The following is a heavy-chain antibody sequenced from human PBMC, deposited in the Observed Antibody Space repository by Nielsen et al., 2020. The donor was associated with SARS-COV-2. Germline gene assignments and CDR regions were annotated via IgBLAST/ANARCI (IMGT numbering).Heavy chain of an antibody. D-gene: IGHD2-15*01. CDR3: AKDWTAIVVVPSGGVDY. CDR1: GFTFSTYG. V-gene: IGHV3-30*18. J-gene: IGHJ4*02. CDR2: ISYDGSNK. Sequence: GESLKISCAASGFTFSTYGMHWVRQAPGKGLEWVAAISYDGSNKYYVDPVKGRFTISRDNSKNTLYLQMSSLREEDTAAYYCAKDWTAIVVVPSGGVDYWGQGTLVTVSS.